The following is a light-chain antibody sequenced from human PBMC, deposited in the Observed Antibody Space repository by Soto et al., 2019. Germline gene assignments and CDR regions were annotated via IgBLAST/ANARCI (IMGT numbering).Light chain of an antibody. Sequence: DIQLTQSPSTLSASVGDRVTITCRASHTISTWLAWYQQKPGKAPTLLIYEASRLGTGVPSRFSGSGSGTEFSLTFSSLQPDDSATYYCQQYNTFWTFGHGTKVEI. V-gene: IGKV1-5*03. CDR2: EAS. J-gene: IGKJ1*01. CDR1: HTISTW. CDR3: QQYNTFWT.